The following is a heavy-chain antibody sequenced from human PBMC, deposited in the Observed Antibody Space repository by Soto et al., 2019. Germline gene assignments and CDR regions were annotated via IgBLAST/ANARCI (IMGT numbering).Heavy chain of an antibody. D-gene: IGHD5-18*01. J-gene: IGHJ4*02. V-gene: IGHV4-39*01. CDR2: IYYSGNT. CDR3: ARQEYNYGYFDY. Sequence: SETLSLTCTVSGVSISTSIYYWGWIRQPPGKGLEWIGSIYYSGNTYYNPSLKSRVTISVDTSKNQFSLKLSSVTAADTTAADTALYYCARQEYNYGYFDYWGQGTLVTVS. CDR1: GVSISTSIYY.